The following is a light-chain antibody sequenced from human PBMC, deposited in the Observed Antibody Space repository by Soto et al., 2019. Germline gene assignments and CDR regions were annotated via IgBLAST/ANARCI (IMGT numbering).Light chain of an antibody. V-gene: IGKV1-5*01. J-gene: IGKJ1*01. CDR2: DVS. CDR1: QSISSW. Sequence: DIQMTQSPSSLSASVGYRVTITCRASQSISSWLAWYQHKPGEAPKLLIYDVSSLETGVPSRFSGSGSGTEFSLTIRGLQPDDFATYYCQQYDYSRTFGQGTKVDIK. CDR3: QQYDYSRT.